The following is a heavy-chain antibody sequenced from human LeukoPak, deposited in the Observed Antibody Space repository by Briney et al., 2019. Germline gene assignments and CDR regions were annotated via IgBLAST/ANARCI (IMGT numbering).Heavy chain of an antibody. V-gene: IGHV4-34*01. Sequence: RSSETLSLTCAVYGGPFSGYYWSWIRQPPGKGLEWIGEINHSGSTNYNPSLKSRVTISVGTSKNQFSLKLSSVTAADTAVYYCASWGYCSSTSCPRSWFDPRGQGTLVTVSS. J-gene: IGHJ5*02. CDR1: GGPFSGYY. CDR2: INHSGST. D-gene: IGHD2-2*01. CDR3: ASWGYCSSTSCPRSWFDP.